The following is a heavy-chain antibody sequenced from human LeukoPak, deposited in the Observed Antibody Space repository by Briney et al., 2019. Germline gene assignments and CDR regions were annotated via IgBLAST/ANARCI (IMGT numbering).Heavy chain of an antibody. V-gene: IGHV3-23*01. D-gene: IGHD6-19*01. Sequence: GGSLRLSCAASGFTFSSYAMSWVRQAPGKGLEWVSDISGSGGSTYYADSVKGRFTISRDNSKNTLYLQMNSLRAEDTAVYYCATNPYRVVAVAAKDYWGQGTLVTVSS. CDR3: ATNPYRVVAVAAKDY. CDR1: GFTFSSYA. J-gene: IGHJ4*02. CDR2: ISGSGGST.